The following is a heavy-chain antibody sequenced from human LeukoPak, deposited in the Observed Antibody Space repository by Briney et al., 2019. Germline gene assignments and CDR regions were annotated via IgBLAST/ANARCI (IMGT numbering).Heavy chain of an antibody. Sequence: SVKVSCKASGGTFSSYAISWVRQAPGQGLEWMGGIIPIFGTANYAQKFQGRVTITADESTSTAYMELSSLRSEDTAVYYCARAQITNYYDSSGYYDYYYGMDVWGQGTTVTVSS. J-gene: IGHJ6*02. V-gene: IGHV1-69*13. CDR2: IIPIFGTA. CDR3: ARAQITNYYDSSGYYDYYYGMDV. D-gene: IGHD3-22*01. CDR1: GGTFSSYA.